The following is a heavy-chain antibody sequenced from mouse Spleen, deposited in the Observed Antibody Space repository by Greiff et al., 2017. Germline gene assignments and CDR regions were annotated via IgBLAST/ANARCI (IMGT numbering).Heavy chain of an antibody. V-gene: IGHV5-12-2*01. J-gene: IGHJ4*01. CDR1: GFTFSSYT. CDR2: ISNGGGST. Sequence: EVMLVESGGGLVQPGGSLKLSCAASGFTFSSYTMSWVRQTPEKRLEWVAYISNGGGSTYYPDTVKGRFTISRDNAKNTLYLQMSSQKSYDTAMHYCARRDDYYAMDYWGQGTSVTVSS. CDR3: ARRDDYYAMDY.